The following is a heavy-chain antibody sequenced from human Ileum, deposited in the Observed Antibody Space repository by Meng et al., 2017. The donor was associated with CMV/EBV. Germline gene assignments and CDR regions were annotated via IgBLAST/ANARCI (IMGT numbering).Heavy chain of an antibody. CDR2: ISSSSSYI. V-gene: IGHV3-21*01. J-gene: IGHJ6*02. CDR3: AREGYCSSGSCYSGMDV. D-gene: IGHD2-15*01. CDR1: GFTFSSYS. Sequence: GESLKISCAASGFTFSSYSMNWVRQAPGKGLEWVSSISSSSSYIYYADSVKGRFTISRDNAKNSLYLQMNSLRAEDTAVYYCAREGYCSSGSCYSGMDVWGQGTTVT.